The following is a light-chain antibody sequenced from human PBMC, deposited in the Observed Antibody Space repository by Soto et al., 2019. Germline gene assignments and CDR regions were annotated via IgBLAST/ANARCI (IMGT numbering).Light chain of an antibody. J-gene: IGLJ1*01. Sequence: QSVLTQPPSVSGAPGQRVTISCTGCSSNIGAGYDVHWYQQLPGTAPKLLIYGNSNRPSGVPDRFSGSKSGTSASLAITGLQAEDEADYYCQSYDSSLSVVFGTGTKLTVL. CDR3: QSYDSSLSVV. CDR2: GNS. CDR1: SSNIGAGYD. V-gene: IGLV1-40*01.